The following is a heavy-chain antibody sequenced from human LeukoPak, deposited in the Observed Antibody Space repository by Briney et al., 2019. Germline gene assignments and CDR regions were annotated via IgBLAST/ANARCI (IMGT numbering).Heavy chain of an antibody. CDR2: IYYSGST. D-gene: IGHD3-3*01. CDR1: GGSISSSSYY. V-gene: IGHV4-39*01. Sequence: PSETLSLTCTVSGGSISSSSYYWGWIRQPPGKGLEWIGSIYYSGSTYYNPSLKSRVTISVDTSKNQFSLKLSSVTAADTAVYYCARIEGYWYDFWSGSNWFDPWGQGTLVTVSS. CDR3: ARIEGYWYDFWSGSNWFDP. J-gene: IGHJ5*02.